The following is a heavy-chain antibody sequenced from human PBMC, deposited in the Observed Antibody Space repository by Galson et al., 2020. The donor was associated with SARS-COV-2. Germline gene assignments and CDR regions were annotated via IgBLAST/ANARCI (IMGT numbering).Heavy chain of an antibody. J-gene: IGHJ6*02. CDR3: ARFSPYYYYYGMDV. V-gene: IGHV3-21*01. CDR2: ISSSSSYI. CDR1: GFTFSSYS. Sequence: GGSLRLSCAASGFTFSSYSMNWVRQAPGKGPEWVSSISSSSSYIDYADSVKGRFTISRDNAKNSLYLQMNSLRAEDTAVYYCARFSPYYYYYGMDVWGQGTTVTVSS.